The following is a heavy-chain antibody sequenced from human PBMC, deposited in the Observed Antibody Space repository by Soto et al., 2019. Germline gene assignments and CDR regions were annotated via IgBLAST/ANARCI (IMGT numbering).Heavy chain of an antibody. CDR3: ARVPYNWNYFGWFDP. J-gene: IGHJ5*02. CDR2: IYYSGST. D-gene: IGHD1-7*01. Sequence: PSETLSLTCTVSGGSISSGDYYWSWIRQPPGKGLEWIGYIYYSGSTYYNPSLKSRVTISVDTSKNQFSLKPSSVTAADTAVYYCARVPYNWNYFGWFDPWGQGTLVTVSS. V-gene: IGHV4-30-4*01. CDR1: GGSISSGDYY.